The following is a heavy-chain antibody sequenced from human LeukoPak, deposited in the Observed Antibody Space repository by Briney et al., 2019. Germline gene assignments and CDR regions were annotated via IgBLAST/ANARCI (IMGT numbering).Heavy chain of an antibody. D-gene: IGHD3-10*01. J-gene: IGHJ4*02. CDR1: GYTFTTYG. V-gene: IGHV1-18*04. CDR3: ARDRDRMVQGVTALFDY. Sequence: ASVKVSCKTSGYTFTTYGISWVRQAPGQGLEWMGWISGSNGNTKYAQKVQGRVTMTTDTSTTTAYMEVRGLRSDDTAAYYCARDRDRMVQGVTALFDYWGQGTLVTVSS. CDR2: ISGSNGNT.